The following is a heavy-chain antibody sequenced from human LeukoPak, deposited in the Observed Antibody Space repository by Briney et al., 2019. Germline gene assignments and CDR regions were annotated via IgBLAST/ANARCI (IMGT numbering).Heavy chain of an antibody. CDR3: ARDLTTLYYYYYYYMDV. CDR2: ISSSGSTI. V-gene: IGHV3-11*04. J-gene: IGHJ6*03. Sequence: GGSLRLSCAASGFTFSDYYMSWIRQAPGKGLEWVSYISSSGSTIYYADSVKGRVTISRDNAKNSLYLQMNSLRAEDTAVYYCARDLTTLYYYYYYYMDVWGKGTTVTVSS. CDR1: GFTFSDYY. D-gene: IGHD1-1*01.